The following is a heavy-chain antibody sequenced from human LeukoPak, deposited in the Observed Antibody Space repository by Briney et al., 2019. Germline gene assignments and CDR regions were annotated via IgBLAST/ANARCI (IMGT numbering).Heavy chain of an antibody. Sequence: PSQTLSLTCTVSGGSISSYYWSWIRQPPGKGLEWIGYIYYSGSTNYNPSLKSRVTISVDTSKNQFSLKLSSVTAADTAVYYCARHDRRSYGVGDAFDYWGQGTLVTVSS. CDR2: IYYSGST. J-gene: IGHJ4*02. D-gene: IGHD3-16*01. CDR1: GGSISSYY. V-gene: IGHV4-59*08. CDR3: ARHDRRSYGVGDAFDY.